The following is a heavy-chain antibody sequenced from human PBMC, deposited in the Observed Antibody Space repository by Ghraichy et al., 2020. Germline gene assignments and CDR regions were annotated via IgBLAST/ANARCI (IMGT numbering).Heavy chain of an antibody. J-gene: IGHJ6*02. CDR2: IYYSGST. CDR1: GGSISSYY. D-gene: IGHD1-26*01. V-gene: IGHV4-59*08. CDR3: ARLVGARIYYYGMDV. Sequence: SETLSLTCTVSGGSISSYYWSWIRQPPGKGLEWIGYIYYSGSTNYNPSLKSRVTISVDTSKNQFSLKLSSVTAADTAVYYCARLVGARIYYYGMDVWGQGTTVTVSS.